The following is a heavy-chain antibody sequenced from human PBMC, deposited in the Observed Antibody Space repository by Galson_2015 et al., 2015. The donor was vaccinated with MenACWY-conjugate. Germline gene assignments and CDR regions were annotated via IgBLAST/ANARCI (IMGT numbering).Heavy chain of an antibody. V-gene: IGHV3-15*07. CDR3: TADVSGYSAYSVADY. Sequence: SLRLSCAASGFTFSSAWMRWVRQAPGKGLEWVGRIKNKAAGGTTDYAAPVKGRFTISRNDPEKTLYLQISSLKIEDTAVYYCTADVSGYSAYSVADYWGQGTLVTVSS. CDR1: GFTFSSAW. D-gene: IGHD4-11*01. J-gene: IGHJ4*02. CDR2: IKNKAAGGTT.